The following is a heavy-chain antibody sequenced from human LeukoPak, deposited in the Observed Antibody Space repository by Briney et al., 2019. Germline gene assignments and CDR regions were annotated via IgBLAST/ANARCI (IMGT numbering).Heavy chain of an antibody. V-gene: IGHV3-23*01. CDR2: ISGSGGST. J-gene: IGHJ4*02. CDR1: GFTFSSYA. D-gene: IGHD6-19*01. Sequence: GGSLRLSCAASGFTFSSYAMSWVRQAPGKGLEWVSAISGSGGSTYYADSVKGRFTISRDNAKNSLYLQMNSLRAEDTAVYYCARDSHRLAAVAGRFDYWGQGTLVTVSS. CDR3: ARDSHRLAAVAGRFDY.